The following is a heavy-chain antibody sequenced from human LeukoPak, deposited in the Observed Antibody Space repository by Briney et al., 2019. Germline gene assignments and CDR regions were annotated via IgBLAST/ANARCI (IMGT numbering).Heavy chain of an antibody. CDR1: GYSISSGYY. CDR3: ARPGSYSSGWYIHY. V-gene: IGHV4-38-2*01. J-gene: IGHJ4*02. CDR2: IYHSGST. Sequence: PSETLSLTCAVSGYSISSGYYWGWIRQPPGKGLEWIGSIYHSGSTYYNPSLKSRVTISVDTSKNHFSLKLNSVTAADTAVYYCARPGSYSSGWYIHYWGQGILVTVSS. D-gene: IGHD6-19*01.